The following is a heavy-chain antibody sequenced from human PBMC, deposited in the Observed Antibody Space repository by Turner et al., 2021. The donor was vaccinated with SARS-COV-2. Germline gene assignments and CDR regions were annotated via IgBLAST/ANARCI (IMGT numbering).Heavy chain of an antibody. J-gene: IGHJ6*02. CDR3: SMGRDDLNMHV. V-gene: IGHV1-2*02. CDR2: SNPDNGDS. Sequence: QLQLVQSGVEVKKPGASVKVSCRASGYKFSDHYIHWVRQAPGQGLEWKGWSNPDNGDSYHAQKFQGRITMTRDTSLNTAYMELITLRSDDTAEYYCSMGRDDLNMHVWGQGTMVIVSS. D-gene: IGHD1-1*01. CDR1: GYKFSDHY.